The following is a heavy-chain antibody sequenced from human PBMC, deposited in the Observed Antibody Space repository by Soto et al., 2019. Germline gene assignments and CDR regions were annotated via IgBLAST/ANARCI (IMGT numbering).Heavy chain of an antibody. CDR1: GFTFSDYY. J-gene: IGHJ5*02. Sequence: GGSLRLSCAASGFTFSDYYMSWIRQAPGKGLEWVSYISSSGSTIYYADSVKGRFTISRDNAKNSLYLQMNSLRAEDTAVYYCARDLSAAAGTPTWFDPWGQGTLVTVSS. V-gene: IGHV3-11*01. CDR3: ARDLSAAAGTPTWFDP. CDR2: ISSSGSTI. D-gene: IGHD6-13*01.